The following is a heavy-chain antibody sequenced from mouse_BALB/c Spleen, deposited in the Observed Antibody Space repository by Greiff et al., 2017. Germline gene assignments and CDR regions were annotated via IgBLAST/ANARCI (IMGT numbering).Heavy chain of an antibody. V-gene: IGHV1-7*01. D-gene: IGHD3-3*01. CDR1: GYTFTSYW. Sequence: VQLQQSGAELAKPGASVNMSCKASGYTFTSYWMHWVKQRPGQGLEWIGYINPSTGYTEYNQKFKDKATLTADKSSSTAYMQLSSLTSEDSAVYYCARRGPHFDYWGQGTTLTVSS. CDR3: ARRGPHFDY. J-gene: IGHJ2*01. CDR2: INPSTGYT.